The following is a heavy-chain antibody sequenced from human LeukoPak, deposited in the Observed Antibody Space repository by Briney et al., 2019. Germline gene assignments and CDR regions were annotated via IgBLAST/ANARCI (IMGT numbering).Heavy chain of an antibody. CDR1: GYIFTSQW. V-gene: IGHV5-51*01. J-gene: IGHJ5*02. D-gene: IGHD6-13*01. CDR3: ARHVGRITAADTRWFDP. CDR2: IYPGDSDT. Sequence: GASLQISCKGSGYIFTSQWIGWVRQLPGKGLERMGFIYPGDSDTRYSPSFQGQVTISADKSISTAYLQWNSLKASDTAMYYCARHVGRITAADTRWFDPWGQGTLVTVSS.